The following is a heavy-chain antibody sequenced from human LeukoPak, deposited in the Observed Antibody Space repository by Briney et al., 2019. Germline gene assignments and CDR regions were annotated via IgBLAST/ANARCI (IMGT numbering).Heavy chain of an antibody. CDR2: INYNGRDK. Sequence: GGSLRLSCAASGFTFSSFGMHWVRQAPGKGLEWVSFINYNGRDKYYADSVKGRFTISRDSSKNTLSLQMNSLRAEDTAVYFCAKDSPTYYADSWGQGTLVTVSS. D-gene: IGHD2/OR15-2a*01. J-gene: IGHJ4*02. V-gene: IGHV3-30*02. CDR1: GFTFSSFG. CDR3: AKDSPTYYADS.